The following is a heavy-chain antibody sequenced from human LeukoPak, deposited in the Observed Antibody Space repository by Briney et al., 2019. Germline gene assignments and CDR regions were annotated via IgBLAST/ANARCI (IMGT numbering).Heavy chain of an antibody. CDR2: INRDGSST. CDR1: GFTFSNFW. Sequence: PGRSLRLSCAPSGFTFSNFWMHWVRQTPGKGLVWVSRINRDGSSTNYVDSVKGRFTISRDNAKNTLYLQMNSLRDEDTAVYYCAKDGPEGKRVFDIWGQGTMVTVSS. V-gene: IGHV3-74*01. J-gene: IGHJ3*02. CDR3: AKDGPEGKRVFDI. D-gene: IGHD3/OR15-3a*01.